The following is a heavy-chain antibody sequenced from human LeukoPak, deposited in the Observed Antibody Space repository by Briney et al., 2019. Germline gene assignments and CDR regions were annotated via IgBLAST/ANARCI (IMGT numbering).Heavy chain of an antibody. CDR3: ASEVFGDYVWGSYRASDY. CDR1: GFTFSSYE. J-gene: IGHJ4*02. V-gene: IGHV3-48*03. CDR2: ISSSGSTI. Sequence: PGGSLRLSCAASGFTFSSYEMNWVRQAPGKGLEWVSYISSSGSTIYYADSVKGRFTISRDNAKNTLYLQMNSLRAEDTAVYYCASEVFGDYVWGSYRASDYWGQGTLVTVSS. D-gene: IGHD3-16*02.